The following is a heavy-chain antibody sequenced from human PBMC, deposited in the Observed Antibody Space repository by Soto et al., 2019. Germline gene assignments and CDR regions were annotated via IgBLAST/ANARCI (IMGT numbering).Heavy chain of an antibody. CDR1: GDTLRTHS. V-gene: IGHV1-69*01. CDR2: TTPMIGTT. Sequence: QVQLVQSGAEVKKPGSSVNVSCTASGDTLRTHSISWVRKAPGQGLEWMGGTTPMIGTTDYAEKFQRRVTITADESTTTSYMELSSLRPDDTAVDYCAAGDSSDTGDHWGQGTLVTVSS. CDR3: AAGDSSDTGDH. D-gene: IGHD5-18*01. J-gene: IGHJ4*02.